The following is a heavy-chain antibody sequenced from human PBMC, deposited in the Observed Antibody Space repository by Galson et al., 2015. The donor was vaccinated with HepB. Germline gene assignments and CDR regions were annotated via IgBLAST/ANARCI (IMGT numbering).Heavy chain of an antibody. D-gene: IGHD3-3*01. J-gene: IGHJ4*02. CDR1: GYTFIDYH. Sequence: SVKVSCKASGYTFIDYHLYWVRQAPGQGLEWMGWINPNTGGTNYAQKFQGRVTLTGDTSITTAYMELSRLRSDDTAVYFCATGLTIFGVLIPMGYWGQGTLVTVSS. CDR2: INPNTGGT. V-gene: IGHV1-2*02. CDR3: ATGLTIFGVLIPMGY.